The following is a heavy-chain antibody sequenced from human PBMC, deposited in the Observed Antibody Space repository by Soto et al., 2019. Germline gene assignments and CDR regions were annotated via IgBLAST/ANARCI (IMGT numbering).Heavy chain of an antibody. D-gene: IGHD4-17*01. J-gene: IGHJ4*02. CDR1: GGSVRSSTYY. V-gene: IGHV4-39*01. Sequence: SETLSLTCTVSGGSVRSSTYYWGWIRQPPGKGLEWIGSIFYSGRPHYNPSLKTRLTVSLDTSKNRFSLKLSSVTAADTATYFCARQSGAMAYYFDSWGQGTQVTVSS. CDR3: ARQSGAMAYYFDS. CDR2: IFYSGRP.